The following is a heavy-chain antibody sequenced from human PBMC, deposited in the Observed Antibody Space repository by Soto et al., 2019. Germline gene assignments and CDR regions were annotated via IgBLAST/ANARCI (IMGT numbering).Heavy chain of an antibody. CDR2: IIPILGIA. D-gene: IGHD6-19*01. J-gene: IGHJ4*02. Sequence: SVKVSCKASGGTFSSYTISWVRQAPGQGLEWMGRIIPILGIANYAQKFQGRVTITADKSTSTAYMELSSLRSEDTAVYYCARGGDVTSSGWYADYWGQGTLVTVSS. CDR1: GGTFSSYT. CDR3: ARGGDVTSSGWYADY. V-gene: IGHV1-69*02.